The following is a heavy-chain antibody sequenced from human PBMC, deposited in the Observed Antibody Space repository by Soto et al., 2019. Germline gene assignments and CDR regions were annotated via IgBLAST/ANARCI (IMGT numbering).Heavy chain of an antibody. J-gene: IGHJ4*02. V-gene: IGHV3-30-3*01. CDR1: GFTFINYA. CDR3: ARDQVKGTITKL. D-gene: IGHD1-1*01. CDR2: ISYDGSNK. Sequence: QVQLVESGGGVVQPGRSLRLSCAASGFTFINYAMHWVRQAPGKGLEWVAVISYDGSNKYYADSVKGRFTISRDNSKNTKNLQMNSLSAEDTAVYHCARDQVKGTITKLWGQGTLVSVSS.